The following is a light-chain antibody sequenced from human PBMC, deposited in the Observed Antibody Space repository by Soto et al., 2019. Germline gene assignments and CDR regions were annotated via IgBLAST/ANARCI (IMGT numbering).Light chain of an antibody. CDR3: CSYAISSTRV. Sequence: QSALTQPASVSGSPGQSITISCTGISSDIGHYNYVSWYQQYPGKAPKLMIYDVNSRPSGVSNRFSGSESGNTASLTISGLQAEDEADYYCCSYAISSTRVFGGGTKLTVL. CDR2: DVN. J-gene: IGLJ2*01. CDR1: SSDIGHYNY. V-gene: IGLV2-14*01.